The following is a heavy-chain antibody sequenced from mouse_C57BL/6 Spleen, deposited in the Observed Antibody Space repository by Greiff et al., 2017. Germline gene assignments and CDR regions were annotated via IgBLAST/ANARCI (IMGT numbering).Heavy chain of an antibody. V-gene: IGHV1-26*01. D-gene: IGHD2-4*01. J-gene: IGHJ4*01. CDR2: INPNTGGT. Sequence: EVQLQPSGPELVKPGASVKISCKASGSTFPDYYMNWVKQTHGTSLEWIGDINPNTGGTAYNQKFKGKATLTVDKSSSTAYMELRSLTSEDSAVYYCARGDYDEEYAMDYWGQGTSVTVSS. CDR1: GSTFPDYY. CDR3: ARGDYDEEYAMDY.